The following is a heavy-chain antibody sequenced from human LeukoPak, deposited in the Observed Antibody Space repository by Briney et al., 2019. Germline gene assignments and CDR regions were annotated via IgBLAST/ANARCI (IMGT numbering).Heavy chain of an antibody. D-gene: IGHD7-27*01. CDR2: IKYDGNEK. CDR1: GFIFSTYW. V-gene: IGHV3-7*01. J-gene: IGHJ4*02. Sequence: GGSLRLSCAASGFIFSTYWMTWVRQAPRKGLEWVATIKYDGNEKYYVDSVRGRFTISRDNAKSSLYLQMNSPTAEDTAVYYCVRESFSRGDFNWGQGTLVSISS. CDR3: VRESFSRGDFN.